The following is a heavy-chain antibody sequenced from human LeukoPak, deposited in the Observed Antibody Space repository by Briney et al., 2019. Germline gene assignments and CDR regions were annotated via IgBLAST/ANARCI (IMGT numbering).Heavy chain of an antibody. CDR2: INPSGGST. V-gene: IGHV1-46*01. CDR1: GYTFTGYY. Sequence: GSVKVSCKASGYTFTGYYIHWVRQAPGQGLEWMGIINPSGGSTSYAQKFQGRVTMTRDTSTSTVYMELSSLRSEDTAVYYCAREWVEMATTNAFDIWGQGTMVTVSS. J-gene: IGHJ3*02. D-gene: IGHD5-24*01. CDR3: AREWVEMATTNAFDI.